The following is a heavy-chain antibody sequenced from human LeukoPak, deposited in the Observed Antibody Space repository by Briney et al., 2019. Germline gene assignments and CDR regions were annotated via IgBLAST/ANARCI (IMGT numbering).Heavy chain of an antibody. Sequence: PSETLSLTCTVSGGSISSYYWSWIRQPPGKGLEWIGYIYYSGSTSYNPSLKSRVTISVDTSKNQFSLKLGSVTAADTAVYYCARHSGSVGATSFDIWGQGTMVTVSS. D-gene: IGHD1-26*01. CDR1: GGSISSYY. V-gene: IGHV4-59*08. CDR2: IYYSGST. CDR3: ARHSGSVGATSFDI. J-gene: IGHJ3*02.